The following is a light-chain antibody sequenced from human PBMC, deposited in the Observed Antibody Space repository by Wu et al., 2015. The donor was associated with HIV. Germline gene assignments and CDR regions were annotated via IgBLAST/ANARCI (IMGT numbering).Light chain of an antibody. CDR1: QGIGSF. CDR3: QKYNTAPWT. Sequence: IRMTQSPSSLSASTGDRVTITCRASQGIGSFLAWYQQKPGKAPNLLIYAASTLQSGVPSRFSGSGSGTDFTLTISSLQPEDVATYYCQKYNTAPWTFGQGTKVEMK. J-gene: IGKJ1*01. CDR2: AAS. V-gene: IGKV1-27*01.